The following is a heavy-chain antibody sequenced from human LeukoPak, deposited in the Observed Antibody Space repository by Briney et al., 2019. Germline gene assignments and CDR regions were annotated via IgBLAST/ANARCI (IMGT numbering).Heavy chain of an antibody. Sequence: SETLSLTCAVYDGSFSGYYWSWIRQPPGKGLEWIGEINHSGSTNYNPSLKSRVTISVDTSKNQFSLKLSSMTAADTAVYYCARVRRIAVAGTTWYFDLWGRGTLVTVSS. J-gene: IGHJ2*01. CDR2: INHSGST. CDR3: ARVRRIAVAGTTWYFDL. D-gene: IGHD6-19*01. CDR1: DGSFSGYY. V-gene: IGHV4-34*01.